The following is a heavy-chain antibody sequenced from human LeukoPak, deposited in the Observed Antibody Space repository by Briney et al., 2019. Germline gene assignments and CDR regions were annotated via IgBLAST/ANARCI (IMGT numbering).Heavy chain of an antibody. CDR1: GFTFASYS. V-gene: IGHV3-21*06. J-gene: IGHJ4*02. D-gene: IGHD1-26*01. CDR3: ARDPEGGACDY. Sequence: PGGSLRLSCAASGFTFASYSMNWVRQAPGKGLEWVSSISGDSTYIYNAGSVKGRFTISRDNAKNSLYLQMNSLRVEDTAVYYCARDPEGGACDYWGQGTLVTVSS. CDR2: ISGDSTYI.